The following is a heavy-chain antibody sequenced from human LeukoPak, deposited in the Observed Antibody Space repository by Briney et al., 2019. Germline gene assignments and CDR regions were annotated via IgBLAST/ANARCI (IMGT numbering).Heavy chain of an antibody. D-gene: IGHD2-2*01. Sequence: SVKVSCKTYGGTFNNYAINWVRQAPGQGLEWMGGIIPLFRTANYAQNFQGRVTITADESTRTAYMELSSLRSEDTAVYYCARIMEYCSSTSCYYGMDVWGQGTTVTVSS. CDR1: GGTFNNYA. CDR2: IIPLFRTA. CDR3: ARIMEYCSSTSCYYGMDV. V-gene: IGHV1-69*13. J-gene: IGHJ6*02.